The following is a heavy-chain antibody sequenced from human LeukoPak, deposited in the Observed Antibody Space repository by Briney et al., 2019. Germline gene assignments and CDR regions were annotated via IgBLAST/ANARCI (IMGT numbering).Heavy chain of an antibody. V-gene: IGHV3-13*01. D-gene: IGHD5/OR15-5a*01. Sequence: GGSLRLSCAASGFTFRSYDMPWVRHTPGRGLEWVSAIGIAGDTHYPDSVKGRFTISRENAKNSMYLQMNSLEDGDTAVYYCVRGGIQVSGIDAFDIWGQGTMVTVSS. J-gene: IGHJ3*02. CDR3: VRGGIQVSGIDAFDI. CDR1: GFTFRSYD. CDR2: IGIAGDT.